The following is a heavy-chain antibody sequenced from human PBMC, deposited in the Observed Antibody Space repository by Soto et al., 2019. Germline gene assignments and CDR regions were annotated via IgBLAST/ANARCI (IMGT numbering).Heavy chain of an antibody. CDR3: ATHPLSGWSSVWYNYYYYYGMYV. D-gene: IGHD6-25*01. CDR1: GYTFTSYG. J-gene: IGHJ6*02. Sequence: ASVKVSCKASGYTFTSYGISWVRQAPGQGLEWMGWISAYNGNTNYAQKLQGRVTMTTDTSTSTAYMELRSLRSDDTAVYYCATHPLSGWSSVWYNYYYYYGMYVLGQGISDSLSS. CDR2: ISAYNGNT. V-gene: IGHV1-18*01.